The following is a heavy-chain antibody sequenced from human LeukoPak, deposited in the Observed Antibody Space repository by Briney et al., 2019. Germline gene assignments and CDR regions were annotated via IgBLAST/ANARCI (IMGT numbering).Heavy chain of an antibody. CDR1: GFTFSNAW. D-gene: IGHD6-13*01. Sequence: GGSLRLSCAASGFTFSNAWMSWVRQAPGKGLEWVGRIKSKTNGGTTDYAAPVKGRFTISRDDSKNTLYLQMNSLKTEDTAVYYCTTDVTIYSSRGGKPGYYWGQGTLVTVSS. CDR2: IKSKTNGGTT. V-gene: IGHV3-15*01. J-gene: IGHJ4*02. CDR3: TTDVTIYSSRGGKPGYY.